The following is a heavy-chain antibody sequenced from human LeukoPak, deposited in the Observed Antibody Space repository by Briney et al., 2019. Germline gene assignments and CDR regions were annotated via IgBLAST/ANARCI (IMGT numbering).Heavy chain of an antibody. Sequence: GGSLRLSCAASGFTFSGSDIHWVRQASGKGLEWVGHIRSKTNNYATADAASVKGRFTFSRDDSKNTAYIQMNSLKTEDTAVYYCTRHNYDRSGYGAFDIWGQGAMVTVSS. CDR2: IRSKTNNYAT. CDR3: TRHNYDRSGYGAFDI. CDR1: GFTFSGSD. V-gene: IGHV3-73*01. J-gene: IGHJ3*02. D-gene: IGHD3-22*01.